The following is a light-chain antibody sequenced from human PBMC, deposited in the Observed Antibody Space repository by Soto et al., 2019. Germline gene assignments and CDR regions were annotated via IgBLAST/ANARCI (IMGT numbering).Light chain of an antibody. CDR3: MRATHWPPSWT. J-gene: IGKJ1*01. V-gene: IGKV2-30*01. Sequence: DVVLIQSPRSLPVTLGQPASISCRSSEGLVYSDPNTFLNWIQQRPGQSPRRLIYEVSKRDSGVPDRFSGSASGTEFTLKISRVEAEDVGVYYCMRATHWPPSWTFGQGTKVEIK. CDR2: EVS. CDR1: EGLVYSDPNTF.